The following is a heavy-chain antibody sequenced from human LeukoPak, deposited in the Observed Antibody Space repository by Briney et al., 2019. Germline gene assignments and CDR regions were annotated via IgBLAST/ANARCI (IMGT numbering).Heavy chain of an antibody. CDR3: ARVAIPYDISPYYDGYMDV. J-gene: IGHJ6*03. CDR2: IYYSGST. D-gene: IGHD3-22*01. CDR1: GGSISGYY. V-gene: IGHV4-59*01. Sequence: PSQTLSLTCTVSGGSISGYYWSWIRQSPDKGLEWIGYIYYSGSTNYNPSLQSRVTISVDTSKNQFSLKITSVTAADTAVYYCARVAIPYDISPYYDGYMDVWGKGTTVTVSS.